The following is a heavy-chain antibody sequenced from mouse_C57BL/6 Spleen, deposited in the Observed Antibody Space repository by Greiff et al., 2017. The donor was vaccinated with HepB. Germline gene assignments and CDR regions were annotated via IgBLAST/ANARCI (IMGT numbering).Heavy chain of an antibody. CDR2: ISYDGSN. Sequence: DVKLVESGPGLVKPSQSLSLTCSVTGYSITSGYYWNWIRQFPGNKLEWMGYISYDGSNNYNPSLKNRISITRDTSKNQFFLKLNSVTTEDTATYYCARAGGTYYFDYWGQGTTLTVSS. CDR1: GYSITSGYY. J-gene: IGHJ2*01. CDR3: ARAGGTYYFDY. V-gene: IGHV3-6*01. D-gene: IGHD4-1*01.